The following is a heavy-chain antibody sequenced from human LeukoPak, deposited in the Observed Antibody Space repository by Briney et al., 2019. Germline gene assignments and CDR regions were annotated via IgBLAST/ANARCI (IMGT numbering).Heavy chain of an antibody. CDR1: GGSFSGFF. CDR2: INHSATT. V-gene: IGHV4-34*01. CDR3: ARAPSGQQLVNY. D-gene: IGHD6-13*01. Sequence: PSETLSLTCAVYGGSFSGFFWSWIRQSPEKGLEWIGEINHSATTYYNPSLKSRVTISVDTSKNQFSLRLRSVTAADTAVYYCARAPSGQQLVNYRGRGVLVTVSS. J-gene: IGHJ4*02.